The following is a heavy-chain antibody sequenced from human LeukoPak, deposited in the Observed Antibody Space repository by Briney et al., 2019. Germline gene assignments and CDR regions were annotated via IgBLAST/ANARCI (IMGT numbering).Heavy chain of an antibody. J-gene: IGHJ4*02. CDR3: ARDDNWGFDY. D-gene: IGHD7-27*01. Sequence: KTGGSLRLSCAASGFAFSGYSMNWVRQAPGKGLEWVANTRGSGSGMGSGNYYAGAVKGRFTISRDNAKNSLYLQMNSLRAEDTAFYYCARDDNWGFDYWGQGALVTVSS. CDR1: GFAFSGYS. V-gene: IGHV3-21*05. CDR2: TRGSGSGM.